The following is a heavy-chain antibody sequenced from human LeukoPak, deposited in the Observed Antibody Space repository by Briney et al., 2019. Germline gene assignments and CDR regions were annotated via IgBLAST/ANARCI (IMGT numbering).Heavy chain of an antibody. V-gene: IGHV1-18*01. Sequence: ASVKVSCKASGYTFTSYGISWVRQAPGQGLEWMGWTSAYNGNTNYAQKLQGRVTMTTDTSTRTAYMELRSLRSDDPAVYYCARDLGYCSSTSCYHDAFDIWGQGTMVTVSS. CDR1: GYTFTSYG. CDR3: ARDLGYCSSTSCYHDAFDI. CDR2: TSAYNGNT. D-gene: IGHD2-2*01. J-gene: IGHJ3*02.